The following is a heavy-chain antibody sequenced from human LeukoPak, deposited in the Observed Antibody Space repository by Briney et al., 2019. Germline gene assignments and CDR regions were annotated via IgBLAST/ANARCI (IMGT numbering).Heavy chain of an antibody. CDR2: ISSSGSSI. CDR3: ASGGSMKWY. Sequence: PGGSLRLSXAASGFPFSNYEMNWVRQAPGKGLEWVSYISSSGSSIYYVDSVKGRFSISRDNAKNSLYLQMNSLRVEDTAVYYCASGGSMKWYWGQGTLVTVSS. V-gene: IGHV3-48*03. CDR1: GFPFSNYE. J-gene: IGHJ4*02. D-gene: IGHD1-26*01.